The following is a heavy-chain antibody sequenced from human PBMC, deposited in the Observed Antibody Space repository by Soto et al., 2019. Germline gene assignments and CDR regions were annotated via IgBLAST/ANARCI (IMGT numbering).Heavy chain of an antibody. CDR3: ARARSGSYLYGMDA. V-gene: IGHV1-18*01. J-gene: IGHJ6*04. D-gene: IGHD3-10*01. CDR2: ISAYNGNT. CDR1: GYTFTIYG. Sequence: QVQLVQSGAEVKKPGASVKVSCKASGYTFTIYGISWVRQAPGQGLEWMGWISAYNGNTNYAQKLQGRVTMTTDTSTNTAYMELRSLRSADTAGYYCARARSGSYLYGMDAWSKGTTVIVST.